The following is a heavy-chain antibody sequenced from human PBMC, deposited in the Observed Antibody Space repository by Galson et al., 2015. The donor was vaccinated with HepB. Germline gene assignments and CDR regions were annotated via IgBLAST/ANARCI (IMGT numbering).Heavy chain of an antibody. J-gene: IGHJ4*02. CDR1: GFSLSTSGVG. CDR3: ARGRAALGLGYFDY. Sequence: PALVKPTQTLTLTCTFSGFSLSTSGVGVGWIRQPPGKALEWLALIYWDDDKRYIPSLKSRLTITRDTSENRVVLTMTNMDPVDTATYFCARGRAALGLGYFDYWGQGTLVTVSS. CDR2: IYWDDDK. V-gene: IGHV2-5*02. D-gene: IGHD3/OR15-3a*01.